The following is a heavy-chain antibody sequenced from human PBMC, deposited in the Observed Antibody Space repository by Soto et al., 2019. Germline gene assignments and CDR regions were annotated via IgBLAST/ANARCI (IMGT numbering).Heavy chain of an antibody. Sequence: ASVKVSCKASGYTFTGYYMHWVRQAPGQGLDCMGWINPNSGGTNYAQKFQGWVTMTRDTSISTAYMELSRLRSDDTAVYYCARSTGDGSGSYYNPHFDYWGQGTLVTVSS. D-gene: IGHD3-10*01. CDR1: GYTFTGYY. CDR2: INPNSGGT. CDR3: ARSTGDGSGSYYNPHFDY. J-gene: IGHJ4*02. V-gene: IGHV1-2*04.